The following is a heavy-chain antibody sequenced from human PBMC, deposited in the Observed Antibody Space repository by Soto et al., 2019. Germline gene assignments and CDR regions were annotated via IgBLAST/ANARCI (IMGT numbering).Heavy chain of an antibody. V-gene: IGHV4-39*01. CDR1: GGSISSSSYY. Sequence: QLQLQESGPGLVKPSETLSLTCTVSGGSISSSSYYWGWIRQPPGKGLEWIGSIYYSGSTYYNPSLKSRVTISVDTSKNQFSLKLSSVTAADTAVYYCAIQYDFWSGYIGYYYCVDVWGQGTNVTV. J-gene: IGHJ6*02. CDR2: IYYSGST. D-gene: IGHD3-3*01. CDR3: AIQYDFWSGYIGYYYCVDV.